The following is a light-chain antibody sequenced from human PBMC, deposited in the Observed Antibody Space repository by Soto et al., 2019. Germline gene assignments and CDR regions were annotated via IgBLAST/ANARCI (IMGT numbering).Light chain of an antibody. V-gene: IGKV3-15*01. CDR2: DAS. J-gene: IGKJ2*01. CDR1: QSISRS. CDR3: HQYNSWPPGT. Sequence: EIVLTQSPAILSVSPGERATLSCRASQSISRSLAWYHQKPGQAPTLLISDASTRATGIPARFSGSGSGTAFTLPISSMQSEDFALYYCHQYNSWPPGTFGQGTKVDIK.